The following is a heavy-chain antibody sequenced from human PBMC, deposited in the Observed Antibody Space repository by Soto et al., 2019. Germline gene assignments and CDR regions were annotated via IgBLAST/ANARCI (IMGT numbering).Heavy chain of an antibody. J-gene: IGHJ4*02. V-gene: IGHV4-59*01. Sequence: QVQLQESGPGLVKPSETLSLTCTVSGGSTSNYYWGWIRQPPGKGLEWIGYIHYSGSANNNPSLRGRVTISLDTSKNQFSLRLTSVTAAETAVYYCARENYYDYWGQGTLVIVSS. CDR1: GGSTSNYY. CDR3: ARENYYDY. CDR2: IHYSGSA.